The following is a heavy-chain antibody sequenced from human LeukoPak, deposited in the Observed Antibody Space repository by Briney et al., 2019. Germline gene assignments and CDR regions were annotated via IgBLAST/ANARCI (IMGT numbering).Heavy chain of an antibody. CDR3: ARAPCSTTRCSLLDYYMDV. J-gene: IGHJ6*03. CDR2: IYDSGTT. Sequence: PSQTLSLTCIVSGDSISSGDSYWSWIRQAPRKGLEWIGYIYDSGTTSYDPSLKSRLTISVDTSKSQFSLNLTSVTAADTAVYYCARAPCSTTRCSLLDYYMDVWGKGTTVTVSS. V-gene: IGHV4-30-4*08. CDR1: GDSISSGDSY. D-gene: IGHD2-2*01.